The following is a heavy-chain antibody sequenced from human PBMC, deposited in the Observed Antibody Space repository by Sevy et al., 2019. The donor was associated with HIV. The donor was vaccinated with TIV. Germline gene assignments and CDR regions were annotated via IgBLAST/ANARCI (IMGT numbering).Heavy chain of an antibody. CDR1: GFTFSSYW. CDR2: IKQDGSEK. V-gene: IGHV3-7*01. J-gene: IGHJ6*03. D-gene: IGHD1-1*01. CDR3: ARDRGYNDYYYYYYMDV. Sequence: GGSLRLSCAASGFTFSSYWMSWVRQAPGKGLEWVANIKQDGSEKYYVHSVKGRFSISRDNAKNSLYLQMNSLRAEDTAVYYCARDRGYNDYYYYYYMDVWGKGTTVTVSS.